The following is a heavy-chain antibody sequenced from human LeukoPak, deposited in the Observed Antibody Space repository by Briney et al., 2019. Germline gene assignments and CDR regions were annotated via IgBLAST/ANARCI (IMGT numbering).Heavy chain of an antibody. CDR3: AKDRRSLVGPTNFDY. J-gene: IGHJ4*02. D-gene: IGHD1-26*01. CDR2: IGGSTGRT. V-gene: IGHV3-23*01. Sequence: PGGSLRLSCAVSGFSVSSTYMTWVRQAPGKGLEWVSAIGGSTGRTYYADSVKGRFTVSRDNSKNTLYLQMTSLRAEDTAIYYCAKDRRSLVGPTNFDYWGQGTPVTVSS. CDR1: GFSVSSTY.